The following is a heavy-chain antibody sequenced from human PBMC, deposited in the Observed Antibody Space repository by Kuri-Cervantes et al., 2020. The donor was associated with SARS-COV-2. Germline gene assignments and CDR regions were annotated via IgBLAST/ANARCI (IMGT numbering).Heavy chain of an antibody. V-gene: IGHV4-34*01. CDR1: GESFSGYY. Sequence: SQTLSLTCAFYGESFSGYYWNWIRQSPGKGLEWIGEVNHRGSTNYNPSLKSRVTISVDTSSKQFSLHLGSVTAADTAVYYCAREDPVGQAYYDSSAQLDIWGQGTMVTVSS. J-gene: IGHJ3*02. CDR3: AREDPVGQAYYDSSAQLDI. D-gene: IGHD3-22*01. CDR2: VNHRGST.